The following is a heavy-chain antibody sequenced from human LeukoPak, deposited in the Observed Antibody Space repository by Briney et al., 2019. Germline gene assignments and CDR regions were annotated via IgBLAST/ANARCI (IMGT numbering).Heavy chain of an antibody. D-gene: IGHD5-12*01. V-gene: IGHV4-59*01. Sequence: TSETLSLTCTVSGGSISSYYWSWIRQPPGKGLEWIGYIYYSGSTNYNPSLKSRVTISVDTSKNQFSLKLSSVTAADTAVYYCARGWSGYDRRQGFDYWGQGTLVTVSS. CDR3: ARGWSGYDRRQGFDY. CDR2: IYYSGST. J-gene: IGHJ4*02. CDR1: GGSISSYY.